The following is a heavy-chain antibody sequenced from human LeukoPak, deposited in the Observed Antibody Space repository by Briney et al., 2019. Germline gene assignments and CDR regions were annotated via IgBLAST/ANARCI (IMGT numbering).Heavy chain of an antibody. CDR1: GFTFRDYE. V-gene: IGHV3-15*01. D-gene: IGHD3-3*01. CDR2: IKSKTDGGTT. CDR3: TTVSDFWSGYYEPPFDY. Sequence: GGSLRLSCAASGFTFRDYEMNWARQAPGKGLEWVGRIKSKTDGGTTDYAAPVKGRFTISRDDSKNTLYLQMNSLKTEDTAVYYCTTVSDFWSGYYEPPFDYWGQGTLVTVSS. J-gene: IGHJ4*02.